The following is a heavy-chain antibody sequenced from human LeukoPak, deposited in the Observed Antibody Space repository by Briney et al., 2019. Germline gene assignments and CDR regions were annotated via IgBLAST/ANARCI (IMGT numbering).Heavy chain of an antibody. D-gene: IGHD3-22*01. J-gene: IGHJ4*02. CDR2: ISYDESNK. Sequence: GGSLRLSCAASGFTFGSYGMHWVRQAPGKGLEWVAVISYDESNKYYADSVKGRFTISRDNSKNTLYLQMNSLRAEDTAGYYRARDPEVYYDRSGFADSWGQGTLVTVSS. V-gene: IGHV3-30*03. CDR3: ARDPEVYYDRSGFADS. CDR1: GFTFGSYG.